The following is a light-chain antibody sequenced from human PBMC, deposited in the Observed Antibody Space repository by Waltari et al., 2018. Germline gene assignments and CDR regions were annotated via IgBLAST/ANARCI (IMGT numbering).Light chain of an antibody. CDR2: ENT. CDR1: RSNIGNDY. J-gene: IGLJ7*01. CDR3: GTWDSSLSGAV. Sequence: QSVLTQPPSVSAAPRQRVTISCSGGRSNIGNDYFSWYRQFPGTATKLLIYENTERPAGIPGRFSGSKAGTSATLDITGLQAGDEADYYCGTWDSSLSGAVFGGGTHVTVL. V-gene: IGLV1-51*02.